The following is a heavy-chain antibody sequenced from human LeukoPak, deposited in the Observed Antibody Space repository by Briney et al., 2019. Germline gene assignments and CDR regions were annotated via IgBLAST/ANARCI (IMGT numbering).Heavy chain of an antibody. V-gene: IGHV1-8*01. D-gene: IGHD6-13*01. Sequence: ASVKVSCKASGYTFTSYDINWVRQATGQGLEWMGWMNPNSGNTGYALMVHDSVTIAAKPSIGKDYMELSSRRSEDTAVYYCARHGEIAAAGYYYYYMDVWGKGTTVTVSS. J-gene: IGHJ6*03. CDR1: GYTFTSYD. CDR3: ARHGEIAAAGYYYYYMDV. CDR2: MNPNSGNT.